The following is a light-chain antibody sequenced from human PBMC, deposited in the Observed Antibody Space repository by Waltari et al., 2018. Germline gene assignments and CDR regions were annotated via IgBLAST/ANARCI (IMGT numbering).Light chain of an antibody. J-gene: IGKJ2*01. V-gene: IGKV2-28*01. CDR3: MQALQTPYT. CDR2: LGS. Sequence: DIVMTQSPLPLPVTPGEPASISCRPSHSLLHSNGYNYLDWYLQKPGQSPQLLIYLGSNRASGVPDRFSGSGSGTDFTLKISRVEAEDVGVYYCMQALQTPYTFGQGTKLEIK. CDR1: HSLLHSNGYNY.